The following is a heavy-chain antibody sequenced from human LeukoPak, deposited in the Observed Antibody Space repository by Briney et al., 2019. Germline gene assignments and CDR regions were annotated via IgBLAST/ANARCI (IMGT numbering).Heavy chain of an antibody. V-gene: IGHV4-34*01. D-gene: IGHD2-2*01. CDR2: INHSGST. CDR3: ASGYCSSTSCSRRGPEYYYYGMDV. J-gene: IGHJ6*02. CDR1: GGSFSGYY. Sequence: PSETLSLTCAVYGGSFSGYYWSWIRQPPGKGLEWIGEINHSGSTNYNPSLKSRVTISVDTSKNQFSLKLSSVTAADTAVYYCASGYCSSTSCSRRGPEYYYYGMDVWGQGTTVTVSS.